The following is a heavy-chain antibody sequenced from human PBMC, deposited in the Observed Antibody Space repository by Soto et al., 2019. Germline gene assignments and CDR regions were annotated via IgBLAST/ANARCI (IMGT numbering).Heavy chain of an antibody. D-gene: IGHD3-3*01. J-gene: IGHJ5*02. Sequence: SPTLSLTCAISGDSVCSNSAAWNWIRQSPSRGLEWLGRTYYRSKWYNDYAVSVKSRITINPDTSKNQFSLQLNSVTPEDTAVYYCARVRVFGVVPGWFDPWGQGTLVTVSS. V-gene: IGHV6-1*01. CDR2: TYYRSKWYN. CDR3: ARVRVFGVVPGWFDP. CDR1: GDSVCSNSAA.